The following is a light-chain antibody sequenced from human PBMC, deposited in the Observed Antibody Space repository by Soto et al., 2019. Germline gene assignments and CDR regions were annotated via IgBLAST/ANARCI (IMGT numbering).Light chain of an antibody. CDR1: QSVSSN. Sequence: EIVMTQSPATLSVSPVERATLSCRASQSVSSNLAWYQHKPGQAPRLLFFGASTRATGLPARFSGSGSGTEFTLTISSLQSEDFAVYYCQQYYNWPTFGQGTRVEIK. J-gene: IGKJ5*01. CDR3: QQYYNWPT. CDR2: GAS. V-gene: IGKV3-15*01.